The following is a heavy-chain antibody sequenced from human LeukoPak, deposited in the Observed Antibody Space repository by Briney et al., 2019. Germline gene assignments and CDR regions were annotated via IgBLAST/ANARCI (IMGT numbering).Heavy chain of an antibody. V-gene: IGHV3-33*01. CDR3: VRYCNGGSCYRAAFDV. Sequence: PGGSLRLSCAASGFTFSDYGMYWVRQAPGKGLEWVALIWYDGGKKYYTDSVRGRFTISRDNSKNTLYLQMNSLRAEDPAVYYCVRYCNGGSCYRAAFDVWGPGTMVTVSS. J-gene: IGHJ3*01. D-gene: IGHD2-15*01. CDR2: IWYDGGKK. CDR1: GFTFSDYG.